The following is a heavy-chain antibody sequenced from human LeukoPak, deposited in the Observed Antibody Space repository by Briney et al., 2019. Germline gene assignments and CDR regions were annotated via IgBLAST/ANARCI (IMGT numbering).Heavy chain of an antibody. CDR2: ISYDGSNK. CDR1: GFTFSSYA. Sequence: GGSLRLSCAASGFTFSSYAMHWVRQAPSKGLEWVAVISYDGSNKYYADSVKGRFTISRDNAKNSLYLQMNSLRAEDTAVYYCARDHIVVVTAIHYGMDVWGQGTTVTVSS. J-gene: IGHJ6*02. V-gene: IGHV3-30-3*01. CDR3: ARDHIVVVTAIHYGMDV. D-gene: IGHD2-21*02.